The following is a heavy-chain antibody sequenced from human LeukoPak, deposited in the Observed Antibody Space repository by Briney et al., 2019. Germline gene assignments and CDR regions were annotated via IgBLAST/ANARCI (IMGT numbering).Heavy chain of an antibody. D-gene: IGHD3-22*01. Sequence: SETLSLTCTVSGGSFSSGTYYWSWIRQPPGKGLEWIGYIYYSGSTNYNPSLKSRVTISVDTSKNQFSLKLISVTAADTAVYYCARGPHSSGYYLFYYYYGMDVWGQGTTVTVSS. CDR3: ARGPHSSGYYLFYYYYGMDV. V-gene: IGHV4-61*01. CDR1: GGSFSSGTYY. CDR2: IYYSGST. J-gene: IGHJ6*02.